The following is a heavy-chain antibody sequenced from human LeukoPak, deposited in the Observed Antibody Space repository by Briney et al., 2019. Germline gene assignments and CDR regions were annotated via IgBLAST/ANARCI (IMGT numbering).Heavy chain of an antibody. CDR3: ARALSDDFWSFYQAY. D-gene: IGHD3-3*01. CDR2: ISAYNGNT. J-gene: IGHJ4*02. V-gene: IGHV1-18*01. CDR1: GYTFTSYG. Sequence: GASVKVSCTASGYTFTSYGISWVRQAPGQGLEWLGWISAYNGNTNFAQKIQGRVTMTTDTSTSTAYMELRSLRSDDTAVYYCARALSDDFWSFYQAYWGQGTLVTVSS.